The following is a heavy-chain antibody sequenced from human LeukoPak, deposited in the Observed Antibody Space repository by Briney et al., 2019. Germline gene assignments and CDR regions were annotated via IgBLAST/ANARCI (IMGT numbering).Heavy chain of an antibody. Sequence: PGGSLRLSCAASGFTFSSYTMNWVRQAPGKGLEWVSSISTSSTYIYYADSMKGRFTISRDNAKNSLYLHMNSLRAEDTAVYYCARDSSGWYYFDYWGQGTLVTVSS. J-gene: IGHJ4*02. CDR3: ARDSSGWYYFDY. CDR1: GFTFSSYT. CDR2: ISTSSTYI. D-gene: IGHD6-19*01. V-gene: IGHV3-21*04.